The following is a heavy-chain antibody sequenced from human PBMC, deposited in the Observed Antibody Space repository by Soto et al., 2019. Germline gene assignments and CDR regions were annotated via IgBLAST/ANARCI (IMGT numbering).Heavy chain of an antibody. D-gene: IGHD6-13*01. CDR3: ARGGGSWSAEYYQH. V-gene: IGHV1-18*01. CDR1: GYTFSNYG. CDR2: ISGYNGNT. Sequence: QVQLVQSGDEVKKPGASVKVSCKASGYTFSNYGISWVRQAPGQGPEWMGWISGYNGNTNYAQTLQGRVTMTTDTSTSTAYMELRSLRSDDTAIYYCARGGGSWSAEYYQHWGQGTLVIVSS. J-gene: IGHJ1*01.